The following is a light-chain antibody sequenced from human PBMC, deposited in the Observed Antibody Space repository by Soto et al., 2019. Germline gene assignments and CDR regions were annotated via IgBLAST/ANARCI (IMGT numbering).Light chain of an antibody. CDR3: QHYGSSPRT. CDR1: QSVSSSY. V-gene: IGKV3-20*01. CDR2: GAS. Sequence: EIVLTQSPGTLSLSPGERATLSCRASQSVSSSYLAWYQQKPGQAPRLLIYGASSRATGIPDRFSGSGSGTDFTLTKSRLEPEDFVVYYCQHYGSSPRTFGQGTKVEIK. J-gene: IGKJ1*01.